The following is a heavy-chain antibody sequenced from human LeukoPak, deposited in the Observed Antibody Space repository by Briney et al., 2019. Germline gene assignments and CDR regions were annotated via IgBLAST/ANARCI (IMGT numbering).Heavy chain of an antibody. CDR2: IKQDGSEK. D-gene: IGHD3-16*02. CDR1: GFTFSSYA. J-gene: IGHJ4*02. Sequence: PGGSLRLSCAASGFTFSSYAMSWVRQAPGKGLEWVANIKQDGSEKYYVDSVKGRFTISRDNAKNSLYLQMNSLRVEDTAVYYCARDPAFGGVIGNAFDYWSQGTLVTVSS. CDR3: ARDPAFGGVIGNAFDY. V-gene: IGHV3-7*01.